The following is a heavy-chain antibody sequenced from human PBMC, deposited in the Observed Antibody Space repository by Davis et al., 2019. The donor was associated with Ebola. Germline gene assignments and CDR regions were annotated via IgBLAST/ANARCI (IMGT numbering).Heavy chain of an antibody. CDR1: GYTFPSYW. J-gene: IGHJ4*02. D-gene: IGHD3-3*01. Sequence: GESLKTFCQSSGYTFPSYWIGPLRQMPGTGLEWMGLIYPSDTDTVYSPSFQGQVNISVGKSITTAYLQWNSLNASDTAMYYCARRMHVTIFGTDIDRKPGFDYWGQGTLVTVSS. CDR2: IYPSDTDT. V-gene: IGHV5-51*01. CDR3: ARRMHVTIFGTDIDRKPGFDY.